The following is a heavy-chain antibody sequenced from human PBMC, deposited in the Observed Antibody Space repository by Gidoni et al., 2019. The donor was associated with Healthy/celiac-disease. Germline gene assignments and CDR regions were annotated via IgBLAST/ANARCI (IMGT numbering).Heavy chain of an antibody. V-gene: IGHV3-30*04. CDR3: VYQLPQFDY. Sequence: QVQLVESGGGVVQPGRSLRLSCAASGFTFSSYAMHWVRQAPGKGLEWVAVISYDGSNKYYADSVKGRFTISRDNSKNTLYLQMNSLRAEDTAVYYCVYQLPQFDYWGQGTLVTVSS. J-gene: IGHJ4*02. CDR2: ISYDGSNK. CDR1: GFTFSSYA. D-gene: IGHD2-2*01.